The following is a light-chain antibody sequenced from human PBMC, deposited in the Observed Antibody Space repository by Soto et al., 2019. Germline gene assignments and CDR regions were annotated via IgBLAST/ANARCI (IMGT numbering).Light chain of an antibody. CDR3: SSYAGSNHFVV. V-gene: IGLV2-8*01. CDR1: SSDVGRYNY. J-gene: IGLJ2*01. Sequence: QSVLTQPPSASGSPGQSVTISCTGTSSDVGRYNYVSWYQQHPGKVPELILYEVSKRPSGVPDRFSGSKSGNTASLTVSGLQAEDEAEYYCSSYAGSNHFVVFGGGTQLTVL. CDR2: EVS.